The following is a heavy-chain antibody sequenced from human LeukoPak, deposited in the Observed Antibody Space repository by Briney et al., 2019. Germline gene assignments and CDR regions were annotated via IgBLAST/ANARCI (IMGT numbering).Heavy chain of an antibody. CDR2: IKSKTDGGTT. D-gene: IGHD4-17*01. V-gene: IGHV3-15*01. CDR1: GFTFSNAW. Sequence: PGGSLRLSCAASGFTFSNAWMSWVRQAPGKGLEWVGRIKSKTDGGTTDYAAPVKGRFTISRDDSKNTLYLQMNSLKTEDTAVFYCTTDSPDYGDYILRNWFDPWGQGTLVTVSS. CDR3: TTDSPDYGDYILRNWFDP. J-gene: IGHJ5*02.